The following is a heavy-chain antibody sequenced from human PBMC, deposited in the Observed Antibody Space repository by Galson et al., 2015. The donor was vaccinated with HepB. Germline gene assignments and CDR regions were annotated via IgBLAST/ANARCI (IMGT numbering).Heavy chain of an antibody. CDR1: GFTFDDYA. CDR2: ISYDGRNK. V-gene: IGHV3-30*04. Sequence: SLRLSCAASGFTFDDYAMHWVRQAPGKGLEWVAVISYDGRNKYYADSVKGRFTISRDNSKNTLYLQMNSLRAEDTAVYYCARDPIGYCSGGSSSCSYEYFQHWGQGTLVTVSS. J-gene: IGHJ1*01. D-gene: IGHD2-15*01. CDR3: ARDPIGYCSGGSSSCSYEYFQH.